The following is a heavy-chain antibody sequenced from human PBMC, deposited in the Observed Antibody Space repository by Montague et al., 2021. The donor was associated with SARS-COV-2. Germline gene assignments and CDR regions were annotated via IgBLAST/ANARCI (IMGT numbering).Heavy chain of an antibody. D-gene: IGHD3-10*01. CDR1: GYSISSGYY. Sequence: SETLSLTCSVSGYSISSGYYWGWIRQPPGKGLEWIGNIYHSGGTYYSPSLKSRVTVSVDTSKNQFSLRLSSVIAADTAVYYCARWYYGSGSYPHWGQGTLVTVSS. V-gene: IGHV4-38-2*01. CDR2: IYHSGGT. J-gene: IGHJ4*02. CDR3: ARWYYGSGSYPH.